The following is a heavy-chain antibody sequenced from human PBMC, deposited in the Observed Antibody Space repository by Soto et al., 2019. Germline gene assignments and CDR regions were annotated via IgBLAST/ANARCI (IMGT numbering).Heavy chain of an antibody. Sequence: QVLLVESGGGVVQPGRSLRLSCAASGFTFSRYGMHWDRQAPGKGLEWVAVISYDGSNKYYADSVKGRFTISRDNSKNTLYLQMNSLRAEDTAVYYCAKNALGTVVTYYFDYWGQGTLVTVSS. D-gene: IGHD2-15*01. V-gene: IGHV3-30*18. CDR2: ISYDGSNK. CDR1: GFTFSRYG. CDR3: AKNALGTVVTYYFDY. J-gene: IGHJ4*02.